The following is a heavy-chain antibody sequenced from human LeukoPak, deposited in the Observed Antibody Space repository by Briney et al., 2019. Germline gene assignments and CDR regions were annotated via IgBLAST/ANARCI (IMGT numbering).Heavy chain of an antibody. J-gene: IGHJ6*03. CDR3: ARVERNGRGYYYYYYMDV. CDR1: GFTASSNY. CDR2: IYSGGST. D-gene: IGHD3-10*01. Sequence: GGSLKLSCEASGFTASSNYMSWVRQAPGKGLEWASVIYSGGSTYYADSVKGRFTISRDNSKNTLYLQMNSLRAEDTAVYYCARVERNGRGYYYYYYMDVWGKGTTVTVSS. V-gene: IGHV3-53*01.